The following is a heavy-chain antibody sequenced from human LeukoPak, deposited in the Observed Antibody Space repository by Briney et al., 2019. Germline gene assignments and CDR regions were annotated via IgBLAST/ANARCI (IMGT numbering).Heavy chain of an antibody. D-gene: IGHD3-10*01. CDR1: GYIFMDSY. V-gene: IGHV1-2*02. J-gene: IGHJ4*02. Sequence: ASGKVSCKASGYIFMDSYMHWVRQAPGQRLEWMAWINSNGGGTHYAQKFQGRVTQTLDTSISTAYMELNGLRSDDSAIYYCARDLTGASGDYWGQGTLVTVSS. CDR3: ARDLTGASGDY. CDR2: INSNGGGT.